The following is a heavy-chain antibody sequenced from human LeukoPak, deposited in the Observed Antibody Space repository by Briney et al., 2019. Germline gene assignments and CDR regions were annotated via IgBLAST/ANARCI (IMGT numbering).Heavy chain of an antibody. J-gene: IGHJ3*02. Sequence: VASVKVSCKASGYTFTSYGISWVRQAPGQGLEWMGWISAYNGNTNYAQKLQGRVTMTTDTSTSTAYMELRSLRSDDTAVYYCARFLWFGELLSNAFDIWGQGTTVTVSS. D-gene: IGHD3-10*01. CDR2: ISAYNGNT. CDR1: GYTFTSYG. CDR3: ARFLWFGELLSNAFDI. V-gene: IGHV1-18*01.